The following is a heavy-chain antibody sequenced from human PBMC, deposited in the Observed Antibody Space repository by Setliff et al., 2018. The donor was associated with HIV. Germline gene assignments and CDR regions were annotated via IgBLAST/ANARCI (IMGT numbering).Heavy chain of an antibody. CDR1: GYLFSGYY. D-gene: IGHD3-16*02. Sequence: VKVSCKTSGYLFSGYYLHWLRRAPGQGLEWMGWINYSNGDTKYAENFQGRVTMTRDTSTSTVYMDLNRLTYDDTAVYYCALANIVSTARWNHWGRGTLVTVSS. CDR3: ALANIVSTARWNH. J-gene: IGHJ5*02. V-gene: IGHV1-2*02. CDR2: INYSNGDT.